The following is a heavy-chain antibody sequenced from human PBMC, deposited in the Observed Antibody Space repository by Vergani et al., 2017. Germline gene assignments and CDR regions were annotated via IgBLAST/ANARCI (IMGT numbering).Heavy chain of an antibody. Sequence: QLVQSGAEVKKPGASVKVSCKASGYTFNDHFIHWVRQAPGQGLEWMGWIVVGSGNTNYAQKFQERVTITRDMSTSTAYMELSSLRSEDTAVYYCAAVSDGGIAAACNYWGQGTLVTVSS. CDR2: IVVGSGNT. V-gene: IGHV1-58*02. CDR3: AAVSDGGIAAACNY. J-gene: IGHJ4*02. CDR1: GYTFNDHF. D-gene: IGHD6-13*01.